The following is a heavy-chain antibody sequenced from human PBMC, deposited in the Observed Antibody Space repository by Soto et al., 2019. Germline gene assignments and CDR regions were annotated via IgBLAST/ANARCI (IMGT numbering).Heavy chain of an antibody. CDR1: GFTFSSYS. CDR3: ARGGRGAGNWFDP. Sequence: EVQLVESGGGLVQPGGSLRLSCAASGFTFSSYSMNWVRQAPGKGLEWVSYISSSSSTIYYADSVKGRFTISRDNAKNSLYLQMNSLRAKDTAVYYCARGGRGAGNWFDPWGQGTLVTVSS. J-gene: IGHJ5*02. CDR2: ISSSSSTI. V-gene: IGHV3-48*01.